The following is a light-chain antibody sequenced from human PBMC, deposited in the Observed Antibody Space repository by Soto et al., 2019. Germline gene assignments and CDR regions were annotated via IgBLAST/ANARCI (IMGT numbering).Light chain of an antibody. Sequence: ENVLTQSPGTLSLSPGERATLSCRASQSISSSYLTWYQQKPGQAPRLLIYGASSRATGIPDRFRGSGSGTDFTLTISRLEPEDFAVYYCQQYGSSPITFGPGTKVDIK. CDR3: QQYGSSPIT. CDR1: QSISSSY. CDR2: GAS. J-gene: IGKJ3*01. V-gene: IGKV3-20*01.